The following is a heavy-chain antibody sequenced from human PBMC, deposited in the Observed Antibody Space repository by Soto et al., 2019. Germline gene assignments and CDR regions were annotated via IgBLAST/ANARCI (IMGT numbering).Heavy chain of an antibody. V-gene: IGHV3-64*01. CDR1: GFTFSSYA. Sequence: GGSLRLSCAASGFTFSSYAMHWVRQAPGKGLEYVSAISSNGGSTYYANSVKGRFTISRDNSKNTLYLQMGSLRAEDMAVYYCARDRLEASSSPYYYYYYMDVWGKGTTVTVSS. CDR3: ARDRLEASSSPYYYYYYMDV. J-gene: IGHJ6*03. CDR2: ISSNGGST. D-gene: IGHD6-6*01.